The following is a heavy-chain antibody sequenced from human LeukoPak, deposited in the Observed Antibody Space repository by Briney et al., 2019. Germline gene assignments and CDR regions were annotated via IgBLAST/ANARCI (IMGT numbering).Heavy chain of an antibody. J-gene: IGHJ6*02. CDR2: INPSGGST. Sequence: GASVKVFCKASGYTFTSYYMHWVRQAPGQGLEWMGIINPSGGSTSYAQKFQGRVTMTRDTSTSTVYMELSSLRSEDTAVYYCAREWRSPWFGELSRSPSYYYGMDVWGQGTTVTVSS. V-gene: IGHV1-46*01. D-gene: IGHD3-10*01. CDR1: GYTFTSYY. CDR3: AREWRSPWFGELSRSPSYYYGMDV.